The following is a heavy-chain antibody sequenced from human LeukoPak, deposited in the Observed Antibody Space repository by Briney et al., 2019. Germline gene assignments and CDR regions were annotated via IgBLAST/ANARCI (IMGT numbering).Heavy chain of an antibody. D-gene: IGHD4-17*01. CDR1: GYTLTELS. J-gene: IGHJ4*02. CDR2: FDPEDGET. CDR3: ATRGFSGYGDYYGY. V-gene: IGHV1-24*01. Sequence: ASVKVSCKVSGYTLTELSMHWVRQAPGKGLEWVGGFDPEDGETIYAQKFQGRVTMTEDTSTDTAYTELSSLRSEDTAVYYCATRGFSGYGDYYGYWGQGTLVTVSS.